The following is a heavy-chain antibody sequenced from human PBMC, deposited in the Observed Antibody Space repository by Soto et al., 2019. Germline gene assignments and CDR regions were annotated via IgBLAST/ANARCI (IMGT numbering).Heavy chain of an antibody. CDR2: IKSKTDGGTT. CDR3: TTAPGYYDFWSGYPHDY. V-gene: IGHV3-15*01. CDR1: GFTFSNAW. J-gene: IGHJ4*02. D-gene: IGHD3-3*01. Sequence: LRLSCAASGFTFSNAWMSWVRQAPGKGLEWVGRIKSKTDGGTTDYAAPVKGRFTISRDDSKNTLYLQMNSLKTEDTAVYYCTTAPGYYDFWSGYPHDYWGQGTLVTVSS.